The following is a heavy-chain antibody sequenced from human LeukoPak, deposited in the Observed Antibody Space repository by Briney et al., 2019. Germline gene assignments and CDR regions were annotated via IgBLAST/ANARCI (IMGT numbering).Heavy chain of an antibody. J-gene: IGHJ4*02. CDR3: ARNFALDTAMVYYFDY. Sequence: SETLSLTCTVSGGSISSGDYYWSWIRQPPGKGLEWIGYIYYSGSTNYNPSLKSGVTISVDTSKNQFSLKLSSVTAADTAVYYCARNFALDTAMVYYFDYWGQGTLVTVSS. D-gene: IGHD5-18*01. CDR1: GGSISSGDYY. V-gene: IGHV4-30-4*01. CDR2: IYYSGST.